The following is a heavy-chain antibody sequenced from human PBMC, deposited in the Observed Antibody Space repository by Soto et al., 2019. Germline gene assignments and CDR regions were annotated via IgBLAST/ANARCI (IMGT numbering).Heavy chain of an antibody. J-gene: IGHJ3*02. Sequence: ASVKVSCKASGYSFTNYDINWVRQATGQGLEWMGWMNPHNDNTGYAQKFQGRITMTKNTSISTAYMGLSSLRSEDTAVYYCASDTNDGSGWYDVIWGQGTMVTVSS. CDR1: GYSFTNYD. CDR2: MNPHNDNT. V-gene: IGHV1-8*01. CDR3: ASDTNDGSGWYDVI. D-gene: IGHD6-19*01.